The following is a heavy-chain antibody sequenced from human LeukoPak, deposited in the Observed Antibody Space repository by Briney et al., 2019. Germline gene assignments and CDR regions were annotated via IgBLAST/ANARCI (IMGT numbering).Heavy chain of an antibody. V-gene: IGHV1-2*06. CDR2: IHPNSGNT. CDR3: ARDEDVGDCTTTSCGWFDP. J-gene: IGHJ5*02. Sequence: ALVKVSCKASGYTFTGYYMNWVRQAPGQGLEWMGRIHPNSGNTKYAQKFQGRVTMTRDTSISTAYLELSRLTSDDTAVYYCARDEDVGDCTTTSCGWFDPWGQGTLVTVSS. CDR1: GYTFTGYY. D-gene: IGHD2-2*01.